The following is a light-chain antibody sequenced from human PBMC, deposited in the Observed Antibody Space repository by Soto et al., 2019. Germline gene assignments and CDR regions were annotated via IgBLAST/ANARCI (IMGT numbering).Light chain of an antibody. J-gene: IGLJ1*01. CDR2: GNN. CDR3: QSYDRSLSGRV. V-gene: IGLV1-40*01. Sequence: QSVLTQPPSVSGAPGQRVTISCTGSSYNIGAGYDVHWYQQLPGTAPKLLIYGNNNRPSGVPDRFSGSKSGTSASLAITGLQAEDEADYYCQSYDRSLSGRVFGTGTKVTVL. CDR1: SYNIGAGYD.